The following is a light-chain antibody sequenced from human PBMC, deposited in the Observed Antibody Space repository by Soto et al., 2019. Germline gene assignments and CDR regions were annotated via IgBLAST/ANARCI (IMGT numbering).Light chain of an antibody. CDR3: SSYTSSSARKYV. J-gene: IGLJ1*01. V-gene: IGLV2-14*03. Sequence: RTEPATVAGSPGQSITISYTGASSDVGGYNYVSWYQQHPGKAPKVMIYDVTNRPSGVSSRFSGSKSGNTASLTISGLQAEDEADYYCSSYTSSSARKYVFGTGTKVTVL. CDR1: SSDVGGYNY. CDR2: DVT.